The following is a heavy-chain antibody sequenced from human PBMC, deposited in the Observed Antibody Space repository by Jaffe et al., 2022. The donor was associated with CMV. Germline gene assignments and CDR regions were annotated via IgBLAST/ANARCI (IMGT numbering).Heavy chain of an antibody. V-gene: IGHV3-73*01. CDR2: IGSKANSYAT. D-gene: IGHD2-2*01. J-gene: IGHJ4*02. Sequence: EVQLVESGGGLVQPGGSLKLSCAASGVSFSGSDVHWVRQASGKGLEWVGRIGSKANSYATAYAASVEGRFTISRDDSKHTAYLQMDSLKTEDTAVYSCTIPSCSSTSCYAFDFWGQGTLVTVSS. CDR1: GVSFSGSD. CDR3: TIPSCSSTSCYAFDF.